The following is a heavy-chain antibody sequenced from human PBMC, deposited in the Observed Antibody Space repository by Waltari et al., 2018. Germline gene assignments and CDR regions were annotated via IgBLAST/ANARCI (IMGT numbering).Heavy chain of an antibody. CDR1: GGSFSGYY. J-gene: IGHJ6*02. CDR3: ARGRRNVVVVAATPAYYYGMDV. CDR2: INHSGST. V-gene: IGHV4-34*01. D-gene: IGHD2-15*01. Sequence: QVQLQQWGAGLLKPSETLSLTCAVYGGSFSGYYWSWIRQPPGQGLEWIGEINHSGSTNYNPSRKSRVTISVDTSKNQFSLKLSSVTAADTAVYYCARGRRNVVVVAATPAYYYGMDVWGQGTTVTVSS.